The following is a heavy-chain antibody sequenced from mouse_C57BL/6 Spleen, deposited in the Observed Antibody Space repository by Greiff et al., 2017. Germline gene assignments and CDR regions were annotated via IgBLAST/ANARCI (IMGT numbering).Heavy chain of an antibody. CDR2: ISDGGSYT. J-gene: IGHJ2*01. CDR3: ARDGGQDPYYFDY. Sequence: EVHLVESGGGLVKPGGSLKLSCAASGFTFSSYAMSWVRQTPEKRLEWVATISDGGSYTYYPDNVKGRFTISRDNAKNNLYLQMRHLKSEDTAMYYCARDGGQDPYYFDYWGQGTTLTVSS. V-gene: IGHV5-4*01. D-gene: IGHD3-3*01. CDR1: GFTFSSYA.